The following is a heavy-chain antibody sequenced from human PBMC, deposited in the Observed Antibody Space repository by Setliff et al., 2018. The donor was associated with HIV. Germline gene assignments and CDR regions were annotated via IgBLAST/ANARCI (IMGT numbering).Heavy chain of an antibody. CDR3: ARHRHTAAGTLDAFDI. CDR1: GYSFTNVW. CDR2: IYPGDSDT. J-gene: IGHJ3*02. V-gene: IGHV5-51*01. D-gene: IGHD6-13*01. Sequence: PGESLKISCKGSGYSFTNVWIGWVRQMPGKGLEWVGIIYPGDSDTRYSPSFQGQVTISADTSISTAYLQWSSLKASDTAMYYCARHRHTAAGTLDAFDIWGQGTVVTVSS.